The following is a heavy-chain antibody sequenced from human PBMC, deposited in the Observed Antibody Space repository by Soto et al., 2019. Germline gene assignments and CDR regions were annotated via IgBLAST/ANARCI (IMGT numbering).Heavy chain of an antibody. Sequence: EVQLVESGGGLIQPGGSLRLSCVVSGFTVSSSNYMSWVRQAPGKGREWVSVIYTGGTTYHADSIKGRFPIYRDNSKNTLYHQANSLRAEDQAENYCHGYGYWGQGSLVTVCS. V-gene: IGHV3-53*01. CDR3: HGYGY. CDR1: GFTVSSSNY. J-gene: IGHJ4*02. D-gene: IGHD5-12*01. CDR2: IYTGGTT.